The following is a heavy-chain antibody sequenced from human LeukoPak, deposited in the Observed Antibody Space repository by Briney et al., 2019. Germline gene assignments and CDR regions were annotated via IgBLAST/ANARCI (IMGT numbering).Heavy chain of an antibody. CDR1: GFTFSSYA. V-gene: IGHV3-30*04. CDR3: ARVTSGSYHDY. J-gene: IGHJ4*02. Sequence: GGSLRLSCAASGFTFSSYAMHWVRQAPGKWLEWVALIPYDGSNKYYADSVKGRFTVSRDNSKNTLYLQMNSLRAEDTAVYYCARVTSGSYHDYWGQGTLVTVSS. D-gene: IGHD1-26*01. CDR2: IPYDGSNK.